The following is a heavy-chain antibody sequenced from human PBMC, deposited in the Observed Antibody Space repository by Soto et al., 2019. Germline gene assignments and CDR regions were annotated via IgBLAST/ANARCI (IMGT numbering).Heavy chain of an antibody. D-gene: IGHD5-18*01. CDR2: IIPIFGTA. J-gene: IGHJ6*02. CDR3: ARGGYSYGYGYYYGMDV. CDR1: GGTFSSYA. Sequence: QVQLVQSGAEVKKPGSSVKVSCKASGGTFSSYAISWVRRAPGQGLEWMGGIIPIFGTANYAQKFQGRVTITADESTSTAYMELSSLRSEDTAVYYCARGGYSYGYGYYYGMDVWGQGTTVTVSS. V-gene: IGHV1-69*01.